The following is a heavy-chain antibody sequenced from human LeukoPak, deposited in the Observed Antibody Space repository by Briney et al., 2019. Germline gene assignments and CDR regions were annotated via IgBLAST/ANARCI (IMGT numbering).Heavy chain of an antibody. CDR2: ISGSGGST. V-gene: IGHV3-23*01. CDR1: GFTFSSYA. D-gene: IGHD6-13*01. J-gene: IGHJ6*02. Sequence: GGSLRLSCAASGFTFSSYAMSWVRQAPGKGLEWVSAISGSGGSTDYADSVKGRFTISRDNSKNTLYLQMNSLRAEDTAVYYCAKDQQRLVPYYYYYYGMDVWGQGTTVTVSS. CDR3: AKDQQRLVPYYYYYYGMDV.